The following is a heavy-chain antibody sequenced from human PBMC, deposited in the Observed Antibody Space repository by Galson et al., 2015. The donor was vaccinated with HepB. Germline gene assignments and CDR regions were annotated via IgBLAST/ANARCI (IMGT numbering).Heavy chain of an antibody. Sequence: SLRLSCAASGFTFSSYGMHWVRQAPGKGLEWVAVIWYDGSNKYYADSVKGRFTISRDNSKNTLYLQMNSLRAEDTAVYYCARYQAGIVGAIGAFDIWGQGTMVTVSS. D-gene: IGHD1-26*01. V-gene: IGHV3-33*08. J-gene: IGHJ3*02. CDR3: ARYQAGIVGAIGAFDI. CDR1: GFTFSSYG. CDR2: IWYDGSNK.